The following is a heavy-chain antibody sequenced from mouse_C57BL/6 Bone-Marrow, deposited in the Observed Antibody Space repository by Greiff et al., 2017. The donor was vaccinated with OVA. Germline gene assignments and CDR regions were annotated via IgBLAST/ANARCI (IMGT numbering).Heavy chain of an antibody. Sequence: QVQLQQSGAELVKPGASVKLSCTASGYTFTGYYMTWVQQRPGQGLEWVGKIGAGSGSTYYHDKVKGKATLTTDKATSNAYMQLSSLTSEDTAVYFCARAQDYWGQGTTLTVSS. V-gene: IGHV1-77*01. CDR2: IGAGSGST. J-gene: IGHJ2*01. CDR3: ARAQDY. CDR1: GYTFTGYY. D-gene: IGHD3-2*02.